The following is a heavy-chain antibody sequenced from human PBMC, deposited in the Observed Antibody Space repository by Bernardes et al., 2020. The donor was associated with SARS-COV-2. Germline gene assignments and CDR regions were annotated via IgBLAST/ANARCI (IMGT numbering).Heavy chain of an antibody. Sequence: CSSLKVSCAASGFPFSSYAMHCVRQAPGKGLECLAAISYDASTKYYANSVKGRFTICIDNSKNTLYLQMNSLRAEDTAVYYCARAVRYEILTGYYPYYYYGMDVWGQGTTVTVSS. CDR3: ARAVRYEILTGYYPYYYYGMDV. V-gene: IGHV3-30-3*01. J-gene: IGHJ6*02. CDR2: ISYDASTK. D-gene: IGHD3-9*01. CDR1: GFPFSSYA.